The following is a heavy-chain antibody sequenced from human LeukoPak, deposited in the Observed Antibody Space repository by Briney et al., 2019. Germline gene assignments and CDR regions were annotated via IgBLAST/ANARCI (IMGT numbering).Heavy chain of an antibody. D-gene: IGHD1-26*01. CDR3: ARGLGAPDS. J-gene: IGHJ5*01. Sequence: GGSLRLSCAASGFTFSSYWMSWVRQAPGKGLEWVANVKQDGREKHCVGSVKGRFTISRDNAKNSLYLQMNSLRVEDTAVYYCARGLGAPDSWGHGTLVTVSS. CDR2: VKQDGREK. V-gene: IGHV3-7*01. CDR1: GFTFSSYW.